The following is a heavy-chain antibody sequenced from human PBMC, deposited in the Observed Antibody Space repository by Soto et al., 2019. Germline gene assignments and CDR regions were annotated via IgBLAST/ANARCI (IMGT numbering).Heavy chain of an antibody. V-gene: IGHV1-69*02. Sequence: ASVKVYCKASGRTFSSYTTSWVRQAPGQGLEWMGKIIPIRGSTNYAQKLQGRVTITTDTSTSTAYMELRSLRSDDTAVYYCARRGFGVVDVWGKGTTVTVSS. CDR3: ARRGFGVVDV. CDR2: IIPIRGST. D-gene: IGHD3-3*01. J-gene: IGHJ6*04. CDR1: GRTFSSYT.